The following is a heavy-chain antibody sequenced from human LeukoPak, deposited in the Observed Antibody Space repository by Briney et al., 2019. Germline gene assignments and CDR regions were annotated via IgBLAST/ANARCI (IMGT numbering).Heavy chain of an antibody. V-gene: IGHV3-15*01. J-gene: IGHJ6*02. CDR3: TTLNYVVTTLDLYGLDV. CDR1: GFTFSNAW. Sequence: GGSLRLSCAASGFTFSNAWMTWVRQAPGKGLEWVGRLKRKTDGGTTDYAAPVKGRFTISRDDSKNTLYLQMNSLKTEDTAVYYCTTLNYVVTTLDLYGLDVWGQGTTVTVSS. CDR2: LKRKTDGGTT. D-gene: IGHD2-21*02.